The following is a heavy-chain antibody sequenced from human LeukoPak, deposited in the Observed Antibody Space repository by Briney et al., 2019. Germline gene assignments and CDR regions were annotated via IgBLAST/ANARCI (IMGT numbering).Heavy chain of an antibody. CDR3: ASLGGYDYGDYGYYWYFDL. Sequence: QPGGSLRLSCAASGFTFSSYAMSWVRQAPGKGLEWVSAISGSGGSTYYADSVKGRFTISRDNSKNTLYLQMNSLRAEDTAVYYCASLGGYDYGDYGYYWYFDLWGRGTLVTVSS. V-gene: IGHV3-23*01. CDR2: ISGSGGST. CDR1: GFTFSSYA. J-gene: IGHJ2*01. D-gene: IGHD4-17*01.